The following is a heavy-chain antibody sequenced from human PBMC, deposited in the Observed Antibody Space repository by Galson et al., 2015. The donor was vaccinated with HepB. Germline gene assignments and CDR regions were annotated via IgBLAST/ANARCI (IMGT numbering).Heavy chain of an antibody. CDR1: GFTFNNAW. CDR3: TTVAEQWLILDYYYYGLDV. CDR2: IKRKTDGGTT. Sequence: SLRLSCAASGFTFNNAWMNWVRQAPGKGLEWAGRIKRKTDGGTTDYAAPVRDRFTISRDDSKNTLYLQMNSLKTEDTAVYYCTTVAEQWLILDYYYYGLDVWGQGTTVTVSS. J-gene: IGHJ6*02. V-gene: IGHV3-15*07. D-gene: IGHD6-19*01.